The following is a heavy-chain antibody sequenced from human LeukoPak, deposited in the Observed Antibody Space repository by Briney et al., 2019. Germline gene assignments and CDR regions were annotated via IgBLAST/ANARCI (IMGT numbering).Heavy chain of an antibody. CDR3: ARLRVSGSYLYYFDY. CDR1: NGSISSYH. V-gene: IGHV4-4*09. Sequence: SDTLSLTCTVSNGSISSYHWSWVRQPPGKGLEWIGYILTSGTTNYNPSLKSRLTISVDTSKNQFTLKLSSVTAADTAVYYCARLRVSGSYLYYFDYWGQGTLVTVSS. J-gene: IGHJ4*02. D-gene: IGHD1-26*01. CDR2: ILTSGTT.